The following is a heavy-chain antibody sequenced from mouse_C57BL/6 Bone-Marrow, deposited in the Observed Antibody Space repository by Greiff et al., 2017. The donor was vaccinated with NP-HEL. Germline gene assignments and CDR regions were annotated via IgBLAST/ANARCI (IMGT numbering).Heavy chain of an antibody. V-gene: IGHV1-15*01. Sequence: QVQLQQSGAELVRPGASVTLSCKASGYTFTDYEMHWVKQTPVHGLEWIGAIDPETGGTAYNQKFKGKAILTADKSSSTAYMELRSLTSEDSAVYYCTRGITTVVARGFAYWGQGTLVTVSA. CDR1: GYTFTDYE. CDR3: TRGITTVVARGFAY. D-gene: IGHD1-1*01. CDR2: IDPETGGT. J-gene: IGHJ3*01.